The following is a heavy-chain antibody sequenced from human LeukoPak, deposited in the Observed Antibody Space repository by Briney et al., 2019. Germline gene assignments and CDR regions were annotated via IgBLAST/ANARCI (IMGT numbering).Heavy chain of an antibody. D-gene: IGHD3-16*01. CDR2: NYYSRST. V-gene: IGHV4-59*01. CDR1: GGSISSYY. CDR3: ARETSQKGAHYMDV. Sequence: PSETLSLTCTVHGGSISSYYWSWSRQPPGKVLERVGYNYYSRSTNYTPYLKSRVTISVNTSKNQFSLKLSSVTAADTAVYYCARETSQKGAHYMDVWGKGTTVTISS. J-gene: IGHJ6*03.